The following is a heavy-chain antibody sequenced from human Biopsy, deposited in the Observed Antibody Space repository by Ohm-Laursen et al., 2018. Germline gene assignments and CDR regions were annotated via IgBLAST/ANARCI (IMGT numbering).Heavy chain of an antibody. CDR3: ARGMRSSGWPYFDS. V-gene: IGHV4-61*01. Sequence: GTLSLTCPVSGDSASSGSFYRTWIRQPPGQGLEYIGYIYDRGSTANYNPSLESRVTMSVDMPKNQFSLKLSSVTAADTAIYYCARGMRSSGWPYFDSWGQGTLVTVSS. J-gene: IGHJ4*02. D-gene: IGHD6-19*01. CDR1: GDSASSGSFY. CDR2: IYDRGST.